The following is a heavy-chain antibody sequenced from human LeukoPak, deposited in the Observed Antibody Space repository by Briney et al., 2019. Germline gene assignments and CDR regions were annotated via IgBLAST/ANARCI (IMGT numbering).Heavy chain of an antibody. Sequence: GGSLRLSCAASGFTFSDYHMNWIRQAPGKGLEWISYISSSGDTTYYADFVKGRFTVSRDNAKNSLYLQMNSLRAEDTAVYYCARRFFDLWGRGTLVTVSS. CDR1: GFTFSDYH. CDR3: ARRFFDL. V-gene: IGHV3-11*01. J-gene: IGHJ2*01. CDR2: ISSSGDTT.